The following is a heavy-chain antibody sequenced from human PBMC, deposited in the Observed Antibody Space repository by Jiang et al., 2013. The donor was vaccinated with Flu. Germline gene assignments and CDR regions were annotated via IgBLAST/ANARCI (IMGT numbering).Heavy chain of an antibody. CDR2: INPKTGDT. CDR1: GYTFSGYF. V-gene: IGHV1-2*02. D-gene: IGHD6-19*01. Sequence: SGAEVKKPGASVKVSCKASGYTFSGYFLHWVRQAPGQGLEWMGWINPKTGDTKFARKVQGRVTMTRDTSISTTYMEMTRLTSDDTAVYYCARGAFLFGSGWYDGGLDVWGPRGPRSASLQ. CDR3: ARGAFLFGSGWYDGGLDV. J-gene: IGHJ6*01.